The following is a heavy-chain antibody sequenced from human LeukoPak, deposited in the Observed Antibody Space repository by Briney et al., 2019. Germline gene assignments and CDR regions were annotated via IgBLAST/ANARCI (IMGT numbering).Heavy chain of an antibody. CDR2: IYYSGST. Sequence: ASETLSLTCTVSGVSISSGGYYWSWIRQHPGKGLEWIGYIYYSGSTYYNPSLKSRVTISVDTSKNQFSLKLSSVTAADTAVYYCARARTRITIFGVDAFDIWGQGTMVTVSS. V-gene: IGHV4-31*03. D-gene: IGHD3-3*01. CDR3: ARARTRITIFGVDAFDI. CDR1: GVSISSGGYY. J-gene: IGHJ3*02.